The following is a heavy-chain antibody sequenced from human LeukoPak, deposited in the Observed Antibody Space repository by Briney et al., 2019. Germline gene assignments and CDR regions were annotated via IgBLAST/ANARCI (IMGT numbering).Heavy chain of an antibody. CDR1: GFTFSNYP. D-gene: IGHD2-15*01. CDR3: ASHGVVVTATDFDY. J-gene: IGHJ4*02. CDR2: TSSDGSNK. V-gene: IGHV3-30-3*01. Sequence: GGSLRLPCSASGFTFSNYPMHWVRQAPGKGLEWVAVTSSDGSNKYYADSVKGRFTLSRDNSKNTLYLQMNSLRAEDTAVYYCASHGVVVTATDFDYWGQGTLVTVSS.